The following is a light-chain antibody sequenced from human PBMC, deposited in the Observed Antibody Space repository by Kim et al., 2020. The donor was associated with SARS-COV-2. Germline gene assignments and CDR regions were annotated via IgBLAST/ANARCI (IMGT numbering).Light chain of an antibody. J-gene: IGLJ1*01. Sequence: ELTQPPSASGTPGQRVTISCSGSSSNLGTNTVNWYKQLPGTAPKLFIYRNNQRPSGVPDRFSGSKSGTSASLAISGLRSDDEADYYCAAWDDSLKFYVFGSGTKVTVL. CDR2: RNN. V-gene: IGLV1-44*01. CDR1: SSNLGTNT. CDR3: AAWDDSLKFYV.